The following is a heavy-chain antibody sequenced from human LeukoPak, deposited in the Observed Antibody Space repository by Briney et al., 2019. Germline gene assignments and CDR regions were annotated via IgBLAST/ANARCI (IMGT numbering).Heavy chain of an antibody. CDR2: ISHSGRA. CDR3: ARGSMVRGYPTRY. J-gene: IGHJ4*02. D-gene: IGHD3-10*01. CDR1: GDSISNSIYS. Sequence: TTSETLSLTCTVSGDSISNSIYSWGWIRQPPGKGLEWIGEISHSGRANYNPSLKSRVTISVDTSKNQFSLKVNSVTAADTAVYYCARGSMVRGYPTRYWGQGTLVTVSS. V-gene: IGHV4-39*07.